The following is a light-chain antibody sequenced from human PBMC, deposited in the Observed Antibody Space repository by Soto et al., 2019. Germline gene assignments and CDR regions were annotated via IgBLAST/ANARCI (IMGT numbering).Light chain of an antibody. Sequence: ETVMTQSPATLSVSPGERATLSCRASQSVNSKLAWYQQKPGQAPRLAIYGASTRATGIPARFSGSGSGTEFTLTINSLQSEDSAVYYCQQYNNWPPITFGQGTKVDIK. CDR2: GAS. CDR1: QSVNSK. J-gene: IGKJ1*01. V-gene: IGKV3D-15*01. CDR3: QQYNNWPPIT.